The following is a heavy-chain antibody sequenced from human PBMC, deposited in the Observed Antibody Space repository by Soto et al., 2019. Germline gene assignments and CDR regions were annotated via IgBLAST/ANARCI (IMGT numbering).Heavy chain of an antibody. Sequence: PGGSLRLSCAASGFTFRDYYMSWIRQAPGKGLEWLSYISSSGSTIFSADSVNGRFFISRDNAKKSLYLQMNSLRADDTAVYYCAREYGGVADYWGQGTLVTVSS. V-gene: IGHV3-11*01. J-gene: IGHJ4*02. D-gene: IGHD1-26*01. CDR1: GFTFRDYY. CDR2: ISSSGSTI. CDR3: AREYGGVADY.